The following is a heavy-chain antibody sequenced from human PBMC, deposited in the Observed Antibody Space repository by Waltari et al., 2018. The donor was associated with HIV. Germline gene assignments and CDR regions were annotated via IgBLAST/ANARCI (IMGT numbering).Heavy chain of an antibody. CDR2: ITSRVGRT. Sequence: VQMLESGGDLVQPGGSLRLSCAVSGLNFATSGLGWVRQAPGKGLEWRSAITSRVGRTYYAESVKGRFIISRDNSKKTVTLQLKNLRLGDTAMYYCATCNIGSGWYLKSPIRIWGQGTLVTVS. V-gene: IGHV3-23*01. CDR3: ATCNIGSGWYLKSPIRI. D-gene: IGHD6-19*01. CDR1: GLNFATSG. J-gene: IGHJ4*02.